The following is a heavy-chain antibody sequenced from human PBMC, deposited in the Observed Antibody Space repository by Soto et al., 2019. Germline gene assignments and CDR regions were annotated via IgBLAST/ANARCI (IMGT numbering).Heavy chain of an antibody. J-gene: IGHJ4*02. CDR3: AGGWFGAFVYYFAY. CDR2: ISAYNGNT. D-gene: IGHD3-10*01. V-gene: IGHV1-18*01. Sequence: QVQLVQSGAEVKKPGASVKVSCKASGYTFTSYGISWVRQAPGQGLEWMGWISAYNGNTNYAQKLQGRVTMTTDTSRSTDCMALTSLSSADTAVYYCAGGWFGAFVYYFAYWGQGTLGTVSS. CDR1: GYTFTSYG.